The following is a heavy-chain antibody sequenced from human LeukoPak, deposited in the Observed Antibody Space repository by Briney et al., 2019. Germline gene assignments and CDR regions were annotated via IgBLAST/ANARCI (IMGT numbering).Heavy chain of an antibody. CDR1: GFTFSSYS. CDR3: AREGVPAAISWGEFVY. D-gene: IGHD2-2*01. V-gene: IGHV3-21*01. Sequence: GGSLRLSCAASGFTFSSYSMNWVRQAPGKGLEWVSSISSSSSYIYYADSVKGRFTISRDNAKNSLYLQMNSLRAEDTAVYYCAREGVPAAISWGEFVYWGQGTLVTVSS. CDR2: ISSSSSYI. J-gene: IGHJ4*02.